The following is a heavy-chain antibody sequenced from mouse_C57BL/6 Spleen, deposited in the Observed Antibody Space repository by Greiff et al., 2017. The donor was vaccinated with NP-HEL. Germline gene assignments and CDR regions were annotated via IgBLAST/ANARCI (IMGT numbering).Heavy chain of an antibody. V-gene: IGHV1-59*01. D-gene: IGHD4-1*01. CDR2: IDPSDSYT. CDR3: ARGLGPYSMDY. J-gene: IGHJ4*01. CDR1: GYTFTSYW. Sequence: QVQLQQPGAELVRPGTSVKLSCKASGYTFTSYWMHWVKQRPGQGLEWIGVIDPSDSYTNYNQKFKGKATLTVDTSSSTAYMQLSSLTSDDSAVYYCARGLGPYSMDYWGQGTSVTVSS.